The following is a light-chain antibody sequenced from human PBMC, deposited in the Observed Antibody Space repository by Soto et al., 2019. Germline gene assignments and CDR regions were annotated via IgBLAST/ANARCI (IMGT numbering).Light chain of an antibody. J-gene: IGKJ4*01. CDR2: SAS. CDR1: QSVSSSE. CDR3: QHYGRSSPLP. Sequence: EIVLTQSPGTLSLSPGERATLSCRASQSVSSSELAWYQQKPDQAPRLLVYSASSRATGIPDRFSGSGSGTDFTLTISRLEPEDFAVYYCQHYGRSSPLPCGGGTKVEIK. V-gene: IGKV3-20*01.